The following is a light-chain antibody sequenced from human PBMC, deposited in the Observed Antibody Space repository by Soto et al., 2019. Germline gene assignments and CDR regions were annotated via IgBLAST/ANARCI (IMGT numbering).Light chain of an antibody. J-gene: IGKJ3*01. CDR2: GAS. Sequence: EIVLTQSPGTLSLSPGERATLSCRASQSVSSSYLAWYQQKPGQAPRLLIYGASSRATGIPDRFSGSGSGTYFTLTISRPEPEDVAVYYCQEFRSSLFTFGPGTKVDIK. CDR1: QSVSSSY. V-gene: IGKV3-20*01. CDR3: QEFRSSLFT.